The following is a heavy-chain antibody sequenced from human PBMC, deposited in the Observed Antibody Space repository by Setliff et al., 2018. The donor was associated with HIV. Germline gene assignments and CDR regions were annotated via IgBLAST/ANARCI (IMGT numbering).Heavy chain of an antibody. CDR3: ASSPVGYYYMDV. CDR1: GFTFSSYW. V-gene: IGHV3-74*01. CDR2: INSDGSST. Sequence: WGSLRLSCAASGFTFSSYWMHWVRQAPGKGLVWVSRINSDGSSTSYADSVKGRFTISRDNAKNTLYLQMNSLRAEDTAVYYCASSPVGYYYMDVWGKGTTVTVSS. D-gene: IGHD3-3*01. J-gene: IGHJ6*03.